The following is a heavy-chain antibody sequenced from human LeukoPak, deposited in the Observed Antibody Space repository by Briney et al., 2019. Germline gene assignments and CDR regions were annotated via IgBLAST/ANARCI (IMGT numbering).Heavy chain of an antibody. CDR1: GFTFSSYW. D-gene: IGHD3-22*01. V-gene: IGHV3-74*01. CDR2: INSDGSST. J-gene: IGHJ4*02. CDR3: AREKGDYYDSSSFDQ. Sequence: PRGSLRLSCAASGFTFSSYWMHWVRQAPGKGLVWVSRINSDGSSTSYADSVKGRFTISRDNAKNTLYLQMNSLRAEDTAVYYCAREKGDYYDSSSFDQWGQGTLVTVSS.